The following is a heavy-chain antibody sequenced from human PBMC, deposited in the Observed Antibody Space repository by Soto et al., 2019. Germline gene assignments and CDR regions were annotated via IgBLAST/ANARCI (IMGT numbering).Heavy chain of an antibody. CDR3: AKCSVGTVRSSGWCNWFDP. J-gene: IGHJ5*02. Sequence: EVRLLESGGGLAQPGGSLRLSCAASGFTFSSSAMNWVRQAPGKGLEWVSSVRVGGGDTFYADSVRGRFTVSRDISRNTLYLQTNSLRAEDTAIYYCAKCSVGTVRSSGWCNWFDPWGQGTLVTVSS. CDR1: GFTFSSSA. CDR2: VRVGGGDT. V-gene: IGHV3-23*01. D-gene: IGHD6-19*01.